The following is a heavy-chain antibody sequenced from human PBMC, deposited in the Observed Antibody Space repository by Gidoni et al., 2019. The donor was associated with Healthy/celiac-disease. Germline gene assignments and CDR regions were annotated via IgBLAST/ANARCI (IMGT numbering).Heavy chain of an antibody. V-gene: IGHV4-61*02. CDR3: AFDI. D-gene: IGHD3-22*01. Sequence: QVQLQESGPGLVKPSQTLSLTCTVSGGSISSGSYYWSWIRQPAGKGLEWIGRIYTSGSTNYNPSLKSRVTMSADTAVYYCARRAWDSSGYATDPEIDAFDIWGQGTMVTVSS. J-gene: IGHJ3*02. CDR2: IYTSGST. CDR1: GGSISSGSYY.